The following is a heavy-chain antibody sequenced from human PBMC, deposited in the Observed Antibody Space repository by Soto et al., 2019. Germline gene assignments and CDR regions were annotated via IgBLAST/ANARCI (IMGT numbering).Heavy chain of an antibody. D-gene: IGHD3-10*01. CDR2: ISAYNGNT. CDR3: SRGWLWFGESTKRAFAY. CDR1: GYTFTSYG. V-gene: IGHV1-18*04. J-gene: IGHJ4*02. Sequence: QVQLVQSGAEVKKPGASVKVSCKASGYTFTSYGISWVRQAPGQGLEWMGWISAYNGNTNYAQKLQGRVTMTTDTSTSPAYMELRSLRSDDTAVYYCSRGWLWFGESTKRAFAYWGQGTLVTVSS.